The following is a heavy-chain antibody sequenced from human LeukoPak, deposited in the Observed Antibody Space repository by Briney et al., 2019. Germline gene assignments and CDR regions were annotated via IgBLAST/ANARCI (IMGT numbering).Heavy chain of an antibody. CDR1: GGSISSGDYY. J-gene: IGHJ3*02. Sequence: SETLSLTCTVSGGSISSGDYYWSWIRQPPGKGLEWIGYIYYSGSTYYNPSLKSRVTISVDTSKNQFSLKLSSVTAADTAVYHCARVGYDSSGQHAFDIWGQGTMVTVSS. CDR3: ARVGYDSSGQHAFDI. V-gene: IGHV4-30-4*08. D-gene: IGHD3-22*01. CDR2: IYYSGST.